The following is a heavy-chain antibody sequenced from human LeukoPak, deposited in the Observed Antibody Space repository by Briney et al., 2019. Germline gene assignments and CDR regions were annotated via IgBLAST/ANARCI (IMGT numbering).Heavy chain of an antibody. D-gene: IGHD5-18*01. Sequence: SETLSLTCTLSGGSISSSRYYWGWIRQPPGKGLEWIGYIYYTGSTNYNPSLKSRVTLSLDTFKDQFSLNLSSVTAADTAVYYCARSERGYSYGWYDYWGQGTLVIVSS. J-gene: IGHJ4*02. CDR1: GGSISSSRYY. CDR2: IYYTGST. V-gene: IGHV4-61*05. CDR3: ARSERGYSYGWYDY.